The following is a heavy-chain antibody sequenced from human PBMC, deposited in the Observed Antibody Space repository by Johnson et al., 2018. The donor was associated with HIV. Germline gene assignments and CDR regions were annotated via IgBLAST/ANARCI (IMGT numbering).Heavy chain of an antibody. V-gene: IGHV3-66*01. CDR1: GFSFSDSH. Sequence: VQLVESGGGLVQPGGSLRLSCAASGFSFSDSHMSWIRQAPGKGLEWVSLIYSGGSTYYADSVKGRVNISRDNSNNTLYLQTHSLRGEDTAVYYCARDREYGLAWGWALDIWGQGTMVTVSS. D-gene: IGHD3-10*01. CDR3: ARDREYGLAWGWALDI. CDR2: IYSGGST. J-gene: IGHJ3*02.